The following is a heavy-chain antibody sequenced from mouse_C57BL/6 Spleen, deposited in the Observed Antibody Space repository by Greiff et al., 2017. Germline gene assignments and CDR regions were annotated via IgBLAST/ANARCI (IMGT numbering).Heavy chain of an antibody. V-gene: IGHV1-82*01. Sequence: QVQLQQSGPELVKPGASVKISCKASGYAFSSSWMNWVKQRPGKGLEWIGRIDPGDGDTNYNGKFKGKATLTADKSSSTAYMQLSSLTSEDSAVYFCARPDSSGYVDYWGQGTTLTVSS. CDR1: GYAFSSSW. D-gene: IGHD3-2*02. CDR2: IDPGDGDT. CDR3: ARPDSSGYVDY. J-gene: IGHJ2*01.